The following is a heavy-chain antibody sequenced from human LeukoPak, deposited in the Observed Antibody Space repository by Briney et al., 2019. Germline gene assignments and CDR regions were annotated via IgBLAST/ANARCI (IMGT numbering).Heavy chain of an antibody. CDR3: AKDTPGAYSSGWYPNFDY. J-gene: IGHJ4*02. Sequence: GGSLRLSCAASGFTFSSYSMNWVRQAPGKGLEWVSSISSSSSYIYYADSVKGRFTISRDNSKNTLYLQMNSLRAEDTAVYYCAKDTPGAYSSGWYPNFDYWGQGTLVTVSS. V-gene: IGHV3-21*01. D-gene: IGHD6-19*01. CDR1: GFTFSSYS. CDR2: ISSSSSYI.